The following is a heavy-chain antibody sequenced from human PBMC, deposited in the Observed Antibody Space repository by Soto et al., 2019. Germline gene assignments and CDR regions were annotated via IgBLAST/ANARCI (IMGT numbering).Heavy chain of an antibody. CDR2: ISYDGSNK. D-gene: IGHD2-15*01. Sequence: GGSLRLSCAASGFTFSSYAMHWVRQAPGKGLEWVAVISYDGSNKYYADSVKGRFTISRDNSKNTLYLQMNSLRAEDTAVYYCAKDPGALVRWVAASYFDYWGQGTLVTVSS. V-gene: IGHV3-30*04. CDR3: AKDPGALVRWVAASYFDY. CDR1: GFTFSSYA. J-gene: IGHJ4*02.